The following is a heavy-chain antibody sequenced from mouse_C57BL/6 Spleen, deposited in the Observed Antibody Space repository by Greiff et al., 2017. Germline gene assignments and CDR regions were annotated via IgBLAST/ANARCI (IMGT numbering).Heavy chain of an antibody. Sequence: VQLQQSGAELVRPGASVTLSCKASGYTFTDYEMHWVKQTPVHGLEWIGAIDPETGGTAYNQKFKGKAILTADKSSSTAYMELRSLTSEDSAVYYCTRLYTTDFDYWGQGTTLTVSS. CDR2: IDPETGGT. CDR1: GYTFTDYE. D-gene: IGHD1-1*01. CDR3: TRLYTTDFDY. V-gene: IGHV1-15*01. J-gene: IGHJ2*01.